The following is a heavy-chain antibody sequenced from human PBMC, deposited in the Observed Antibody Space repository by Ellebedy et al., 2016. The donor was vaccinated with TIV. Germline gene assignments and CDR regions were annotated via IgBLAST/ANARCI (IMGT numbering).Heavy chain of an antibody. CDR1: GYTFTSYG. CDR3: ASRVRGLDGMDV. J-gene: IGHJ6*02. V-gene: IGHV1-18*01. D-gene: IGHD3-10*01. Sequence: AASVKVSCKTSGYTFTSYGVSWVRQAPGQGLEWMGWISGLNGKTKYARTVQGRVTLTTDTAARTVYMELTSLRSDDTAVYYCASRVRGLDGMDVWGQGTTVTVSS. CDR2: ISGLNGKT.